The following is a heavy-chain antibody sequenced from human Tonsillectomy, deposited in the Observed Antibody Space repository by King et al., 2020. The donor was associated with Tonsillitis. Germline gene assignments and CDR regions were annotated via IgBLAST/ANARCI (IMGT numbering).Heavy chain of an antibody. J-gene: IGHJ5*02. CDR3: AGELRGSGTYGEDWFDP. CDR2: ISYDGSNE. V-gene: IGHV3-30*04. Sequence: QLVQSGGGVVQPGRSLRLSCAASGFTFSTYSLHWVRQAPGKGLEWVAVISYDGSNEYYADSVKGRFTISRDNSKNTLYLQMNSLRAEDAAVYYCAGELRGSGTYGEDWFDPWGQGTLVIVAS. CDR1: GFTFSTYS. D-gene: IGHD3-10*01.